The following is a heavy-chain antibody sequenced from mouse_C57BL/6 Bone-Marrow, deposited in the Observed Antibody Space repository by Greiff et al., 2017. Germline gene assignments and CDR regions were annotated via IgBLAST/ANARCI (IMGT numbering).Heavy chain of an antibody. J-gene: IGHJ4*01. D-gene: IGHD1-1*01. CDR1: GFTFSDFY. CDR2: SRNKANEYTT. CDR3: ARDAKLRPWPRDY. Sequence: EVNVVESGGGLVQSGRSLRLSCATSGFTFSDFYMEWVRQAPGKGLEWIAASRNKANEYTTEYSASLKGRFIVSSDTSQSILYLQMNALRAEDTAIYYWARDAKLRPWPRDYWGQGTSVTVSS. V-gene: IGHV7-1*01.